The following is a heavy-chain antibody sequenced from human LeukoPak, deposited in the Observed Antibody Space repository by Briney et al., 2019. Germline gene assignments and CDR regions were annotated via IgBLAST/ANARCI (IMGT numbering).Heavy chain of an antibody. J-gene: IGHJ4*02. CDR2: ISGSGSST. Sequence: GGSLRLSCAASGFTFSTYAMSWVRQAPGKGLEWVSAISGSGSSTYYADSVKGRFTISRDNSKNILYLQMNSLRAEDTAVYYCAKARYSGYDAGVDTFDYWGQGTLVTVSS. CDR1: GFTFSTYA. V-gene: IGHV3-23*01. CDR3: AKARYSGYDAGVDTFDY. D-gene: IGHD5-12*01.